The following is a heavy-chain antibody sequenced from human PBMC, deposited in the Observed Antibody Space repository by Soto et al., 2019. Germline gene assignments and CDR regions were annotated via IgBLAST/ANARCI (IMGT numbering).Heavy chain of an antibody. CDR3: AKTQNYILDY. CDR2: ISGSGDFT. CDR1: GFTFSSYA. D-gene: IGHD1-7*01. J-gene: IGHJ4*02. Sequence: EVQLLESGGGLLQPGGSLRLSCAASGFTFSSYAMSWVRQAPGKGLEWVSVISGSGDFTFYADSVKGRFTISRDNSKNTLYLQMNTLRAEDTAVYYCAKTQNYILDYWGQGTLVTVSS. V-gene: IGHV3-23*01.